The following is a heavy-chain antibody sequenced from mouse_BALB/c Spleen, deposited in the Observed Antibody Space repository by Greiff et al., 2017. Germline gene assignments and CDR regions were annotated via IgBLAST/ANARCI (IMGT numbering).Heavy chain of an antibody. J-gene: IGHJ4*01. CDR1: GFTFTDYY. Sequence: EVNVVESGGGLVQPGGSLRLSCATSGFTFTDYYMSWVRQPPGKALEWLGFIRNKANGYTTEYSASVKGRFTISRDNSQSILYLQMNTLRAEDSATYYCARAYGNYDAMDYWGQGTSVTVSS. CDR2: IRNKANGYTT. V-gene: IGHV7-3*02. CDR3: ARAYGNYDAMDY. D-gene: IGHD2-1*01.